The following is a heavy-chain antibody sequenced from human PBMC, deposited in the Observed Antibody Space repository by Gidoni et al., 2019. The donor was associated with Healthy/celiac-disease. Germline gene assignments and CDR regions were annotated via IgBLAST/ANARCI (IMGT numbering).Heavy chain of an antibody. CDR1: GGSISSYY. CDR3: ARVAVVLLGYGMDV. Sequence: QVQLQESGPGLVKPSETLSLTCTVSGGSISSYYWSWIRQPPVKGLEWIWYISNSGSTNYTPSLKSRVTISVDTSKNQFSLKLSSVTAADTAVYYCARVAVVLLGYGMDVWGQGTTVTVSS. V-gene: IGHV4-59*01. D-gene: IGHD6-19*01. CDR2: ISNSGST. J-gene: IGHJ6*02.